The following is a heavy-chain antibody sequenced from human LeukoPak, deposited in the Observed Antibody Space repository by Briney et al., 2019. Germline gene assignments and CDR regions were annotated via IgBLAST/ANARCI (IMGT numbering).Heavy chain of an antibody. Sequence: AGGSLRLSCAASGFPFSNYAMSWVRQAPGKGLEWVSAITGSSANTYYADSVRGRFTISRDNSKNTLYLQMNSLRAEDTAVYYCAKGADSGTYYLFVYWGQGTLVTVSS. J-gene: IGHJ4*02. CDR3: AKGADSGTYYLFVY. CDR1: GFPFSNYA. V-gene: IGHV3-23*01. D-gene: IGHD1-26*01. CDR2: ITGSSANT.